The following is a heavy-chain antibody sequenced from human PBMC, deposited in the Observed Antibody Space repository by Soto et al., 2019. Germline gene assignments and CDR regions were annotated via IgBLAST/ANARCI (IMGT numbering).Heavy chain of an antibody. CDR1: GDTFSSYA. CDR3: ARLDYGGNSRNFDY. J-gene: IGHJ4*02. Sequence: QVQLVQSGAEVKKPGSSVKVSCKASGDTFSSYAINWVRQAPGQGLEWMGGIIPIFGTANYAQKFQGRVTITADESTGTAYMELSSLRSEDTAVYYCARLDYGGNSRNFDYWGQGTLVTVSS. CDR2: IIPIFGTA. D-gene: IGHD4-17*01. V-gene: IGHV1-69*12.